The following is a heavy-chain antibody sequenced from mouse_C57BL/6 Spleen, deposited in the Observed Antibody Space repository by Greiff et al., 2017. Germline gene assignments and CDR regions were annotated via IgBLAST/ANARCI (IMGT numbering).Heavy chain of an antibody. CDR2: IDPSDIYT. V-gene: IGHV1-50*01. Sequence: VQLQQPGAELVKPGASVKLSCKASGYTFTSYWMQWVKQRPGQGLEWIGEIDPSDIYTNYNQKFKGKATLTVDTSSSTAYMQLSSLTSEDSAVYYCAIYSNYVGYFDYWGQGTTLTVSS. J-gene: IGHJ2*01. D-gene: IGHD2-5*01. CDR3: AIYSNYVGYFDY. CDR1: GYTFTSYW.